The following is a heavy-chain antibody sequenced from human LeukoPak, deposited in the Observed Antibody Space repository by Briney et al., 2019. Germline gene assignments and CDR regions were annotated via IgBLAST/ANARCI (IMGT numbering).Heavy chain of an antibody. V-gene: IGHV3-21*01. Sequence: GGSLSLFCAASGLTLSSYSVNWVRQATGKGLECVSSISSSSSYIYYADSVKGRFTISRDNAKNSLYLQMNSLRAKDTAEYYCARVGSGSSSYGYYYMDVWGKGTAVTVSS. CDR3: ARVGSGSSSYGYYYMDV. D-gene: IGHD6-6*01. J-gene: IGHJ6*03. CDR1: GLTLSSYS. CDR2: ISSSSSYI.